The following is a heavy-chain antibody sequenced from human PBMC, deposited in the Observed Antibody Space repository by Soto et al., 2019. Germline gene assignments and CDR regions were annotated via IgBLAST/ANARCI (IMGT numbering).Heavy chain of an antibody. J-gene: IGHJ4*02. CDR3: ARDLYRQQQLSNLPDY. CDR1: GFTFSSYS. CDR2: ISSSSSYI. Sequence: GGSLRLSCAASGFTFSSYSMNWVRQAPGKGLEWVSSISSSSSYIYYADSVKGRFTISRDNAKNSLYLQMNSLRAEDTAVYYCARDLYRQQQLSNLPDYWGQGTLVTVSS. V-gene: IGHV3-21*01. D-gene: IGHD6-13*01.